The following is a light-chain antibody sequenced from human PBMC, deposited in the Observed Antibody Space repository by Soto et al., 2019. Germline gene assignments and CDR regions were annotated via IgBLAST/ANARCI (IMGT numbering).Light chain of an antibody. J-gene: IGKJ4*01. Sequence: DIVLTQSPGTLSLSPGERATLSCRASQSVSSSYLAWYQQKPGQAPRLLIYCASSRATGIPDRFSGSGSGTDFTLTISRLEPEDFAVYYCQQYGSSPLTFGGGTKVDIK. CDR2: CAS. CDR3: QQYGSSPLT. CDR1: QSVSSSY. V-gene: IGKV3-20*01.